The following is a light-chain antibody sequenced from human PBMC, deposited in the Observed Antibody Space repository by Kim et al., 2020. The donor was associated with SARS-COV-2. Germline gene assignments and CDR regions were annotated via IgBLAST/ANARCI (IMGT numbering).Light chain of an antibody. Sequence: DIQMTQSPSSLSASVGDRVTITCRASQGISSYLNWYQHKPGKAPKLLIYTASNLQSRVPSRFSGSGSGTDFTLTISSLQPEDFATYYCQQSYSIPYTFGQGTKLEI. CDR3: QQSYSIPYT. CDR2: TAS. J-gene: IGKJ2*01. CDR1: QGISSY. V-gene: IGKV1-39*01.